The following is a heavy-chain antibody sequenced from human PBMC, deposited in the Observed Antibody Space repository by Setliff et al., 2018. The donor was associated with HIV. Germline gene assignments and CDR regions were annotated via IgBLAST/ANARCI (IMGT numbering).Heavy chain of an antibody. CDR1: GGSFSGYY. D-gene: IGHD2-15*01. V-gene: IGHV4-34*01. Sequence: SETLSLTCAVYGGSFSGYYWNWIRQPPGKALEWLGIVYYTGSTNYNPSLKSRVAMSVDTSRNQFSLKLMSVTAADTAVYYCARRPIKGYGPFDSWGPGTLVTVSS. J-gene: IGHJ4*02. CDR3: ARRPIKGYGPFDS. CDR2: VYYTGST.